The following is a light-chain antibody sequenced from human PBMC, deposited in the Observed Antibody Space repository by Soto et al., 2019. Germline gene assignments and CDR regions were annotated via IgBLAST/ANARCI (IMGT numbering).Light chain of an antibody. J-gene: IGLJ1*01. CDR2: GVH. CDR1: SNDIGSYDY. V-gene: IGLV2-14*01. CDR3: TAFSANRVYL. Sequence: CELTQPVSVAGSAGQWITISCTGNSNDIGSYDYVCWYQQHPGKAPRLLIHGVHNRSPGISGRFSASKSGLTASLTISGLQAEDEPDYYCTAFSANRVYLFGPRTKVTVL.